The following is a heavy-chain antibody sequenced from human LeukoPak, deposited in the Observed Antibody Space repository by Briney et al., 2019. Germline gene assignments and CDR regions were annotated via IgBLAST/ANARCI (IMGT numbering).Heavy chain of an antibody. D-gene: IGHD2-15*01. J-gene: IGHJ3*02. V-gene: IGHV3-21*01. CDR2: ISSSSSYI. CDR1: GFTFSSYS. Sequence: GGSLRLSCAASGFTFSSYSMNWVRQAPGKGLEWVSSISSSSSYIYYADSVKGRFTISRDNAKNSLYLQMNSLRAEDTAVYYCARVGSSDAFDIWGQGTMVTVSS. CDR3: ARVGSSDAFDI.